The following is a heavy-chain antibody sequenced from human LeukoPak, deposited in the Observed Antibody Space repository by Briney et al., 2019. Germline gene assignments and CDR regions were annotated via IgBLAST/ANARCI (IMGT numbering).Heavy chain of an antibody. D-gene: IGHD2-2*01. CDR2: ILYDGSNK. Sequence: GGSLRLSCAASRFTFSSYGIHWVRQAPGKGLEWVAFILYDGSNKYYADSVKGRFTISRDNSKNTLYLQMNSLRAEDTAVYYCAKDTGELGYCSSTSCYPRNYYYMDVWGKGTTVTVSS. V-gene: IGHV3-30*02. CDR1: RFTFSSYG. CDR3: AKDTGELGYCSSTSCYPRNYYYMDV. J-gene: IGHJ6*03.